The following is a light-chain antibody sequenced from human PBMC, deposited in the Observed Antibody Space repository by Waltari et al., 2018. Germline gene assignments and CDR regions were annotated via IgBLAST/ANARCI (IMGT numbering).Light chain of an antibody. CDR2: YAS. Sequence: DIQMTQSPSSLSASVGDRVTITCRTSQTISIYLSWYQQKVGKASKLLIYYASTLQSGVPSRFSGSGSGTEFTLTISSLQPDDFATYFCQHSYYTPLFGQGTRLEIK. CDR1: QTISIY. J-gene: IGKJ5*01. CDR3: QHSYYTPL. V-gene: IGKV1-39*01.